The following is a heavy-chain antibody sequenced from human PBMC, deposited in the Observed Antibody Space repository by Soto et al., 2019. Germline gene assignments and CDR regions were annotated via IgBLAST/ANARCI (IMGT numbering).Heavy chain of an antibody. D-gene: IGHD3-3*01. J-gene: IGHJ6*02. CDR1: GASFNDHY. V-gene: IGHV4-34*01. CDR3: VRGHFGVVIIPYYYYCLDV. CDR2: INQSGNT. Sequence: DTRSLTVTVHGASFNDHYRITIRKPPGKGQEWIGEINQSGNTKYNPSLKRRVTISVDTSKNQFSLKLSSVTAADTAVYYCVRGHFGVVIIPYYYYCLDVWGQGTTVTVSS.